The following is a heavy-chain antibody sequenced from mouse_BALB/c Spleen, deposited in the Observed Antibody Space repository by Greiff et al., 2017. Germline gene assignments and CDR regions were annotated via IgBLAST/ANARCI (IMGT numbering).Heavy chain of an antibody. D-gene: IGHD2-5*01. CDR2: ISSGGSYT. Sequence: EVQLVESGGGLVKPGGSLKLSCEASGFTFRSYAMSWVRQTPEKRLEWVATISSGGSYTYYPDSVKGRFTISKDNAKNTMYLQMSSLSSEDTAMYCCTRHDYSSFLYYFDYWGQGTTLTVSS. CDR1: GFTFRSYA. V-gene: IGHV5-9-3*01. CDR3: TRHDYSSFLYYFDY. J-gene: IGHJ2*01.